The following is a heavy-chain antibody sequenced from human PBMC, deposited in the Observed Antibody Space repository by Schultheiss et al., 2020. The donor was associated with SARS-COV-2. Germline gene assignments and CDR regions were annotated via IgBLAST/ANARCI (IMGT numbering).Heavy chain of an antibody. J-gene: IGHJ4*02. D-gene: IGHD3-22*01. CDR2: IYTSGST. CDR1: GGSISSSSYY. CDR3: ARRRVSGSRRDY. V-gene: IGHV4-61*02. Sequence: SQTLSLTCTVSGGSISSSSYYWSWIRQPAGKGLEWIGRIYTSGSTNYNPSLKSRVTMSVDTSKNQFSLKLSSVTAADTAVYYCARRRVSGSRRDYWGQGTLVTVSS.